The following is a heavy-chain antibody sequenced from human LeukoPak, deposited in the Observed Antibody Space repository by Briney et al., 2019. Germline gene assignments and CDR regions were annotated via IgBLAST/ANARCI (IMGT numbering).Heavy chain of an antibody. CDR2: VSAYNGNT. CDR3: ARGTYYYGSGREGEYYYYYMDV. CDR1: GYTLTSYG. Sequence: ASVKVSCKASGYTLTSYGISWVRQAPGQGLEWMGWVSAYNGNTNYAQKLQGRVTMTTDTSTSTAYMELRSLRSDDTAVYYCARGTYYYGSGREGEYYYYYMDVWGKGTTVTISS. J-gene: IGHJ6*03. V-gene: IGHV1-18*01. D-gene: IGHD3-10*01.